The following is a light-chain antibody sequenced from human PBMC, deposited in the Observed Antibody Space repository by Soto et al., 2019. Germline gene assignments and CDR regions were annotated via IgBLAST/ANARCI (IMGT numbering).Light chain of an antibody. V-gene: IGKV3-20*01. CDR3: QQYGNSPPYT. Sequence: EIVLTQSPGTLSLSPGRRATLSCRASQSVRSSFLTWYQQKPGQAPRLLIYAASSRATGIPDRFSGSGSGTDFTLTISRLEPEDFAVYYCQQYGNSPPYTFGQGTKLEIK. CDR2: AAS. CDR1: QSVRSSF. J-gene: IGKJ2*01.